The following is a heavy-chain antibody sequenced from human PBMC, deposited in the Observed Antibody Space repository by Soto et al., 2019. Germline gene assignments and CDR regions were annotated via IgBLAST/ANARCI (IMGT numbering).Heavy chain of an antibody. CDR2: ISGNNGAT. V-gene: IGHV1-18*04. Sequence: SVKVSCKASGYTFANYGISWVRQAPGQGLEWMGWISGNNGATNFAPKVQDRITMTLDTSTGVASLTLRSLRSDDTAIYYSVRDLKYFRVTGHWFDSWGQGTLVIVSS. CDR3: VRDLKYFRVTGHWFDS. D-gene: IGHD1-1*01. J-gene: IGHJ5*01. CDR1: GYTFANYG.